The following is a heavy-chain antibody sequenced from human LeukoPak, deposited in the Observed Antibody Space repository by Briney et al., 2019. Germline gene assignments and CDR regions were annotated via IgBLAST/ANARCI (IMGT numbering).Heavy chain of an antibody. CDR1: GGSISSYY. J-gene: IGHJ2*01. CDR3: ARRVGHCSSTSCQGIPFDL. CDR2: IYYSGST. V-gene: IGHV4-59*08. D-gene: IGHD2-2*01. Sequence: SETLSLTCTVSGGSISSYYWSWIRQPPGKGLEWIGYIYYSGSTNYNPSLKSRVTISVDTSKNQFSLKLSSVTAADTAVYYCARRVGHCSSTSCQGIPFDLWGRGTLVTVSS.